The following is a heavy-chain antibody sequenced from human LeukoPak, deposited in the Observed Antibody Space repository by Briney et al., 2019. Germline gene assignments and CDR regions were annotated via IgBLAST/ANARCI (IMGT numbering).Heavy chain of an antibody. CDR1: GFTFSSYW. CDR2: IKQDGSEK. D-gene: IGHD4-17*01. CDR3: ARDTPVTPYYYYYYMDV. V-gene: IGHV3-7*01. Sequence: PGGSLRLSCAASGFTFSSYWMGWVRQAPGKGLEWVANIKQDGSEKYYVDSVKGRFTISRDNAKNSLYLQMNSLRAEDTAVYYCARDTPVTPYYYYYYMDVWGKGTTVTISS. J-gene: IGHJ6*03.